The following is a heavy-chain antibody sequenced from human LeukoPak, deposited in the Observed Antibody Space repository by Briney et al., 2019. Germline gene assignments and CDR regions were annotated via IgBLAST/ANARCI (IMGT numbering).Heavy chain of an antibody. CDR3: SRHILTRDYYGSGSYYPDY. V-gene: IGHV5-51*01. CDR2: IYPGDSDT. J-gene: IGHJ4*02. D-gene: IGHD3-10*01. CDR1: GYSFTSYW. Sequence: GESLKISCKGSGYSFTSYWIGWVRQMPGIGLEWMGIIYPGDSDTRYSPSFQGQVTISADKSISTAYLQWSSLKASDTAMYYCSRHILTRDYYGSGSYYPDYWGQGTLVTVSS.